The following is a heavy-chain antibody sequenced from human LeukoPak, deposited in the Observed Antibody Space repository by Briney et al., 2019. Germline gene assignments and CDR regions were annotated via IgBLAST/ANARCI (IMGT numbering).Heavy chain of an antibody. CDR3: ARDQEGFDY. J-gene: IGHJ4*02. CDR1: GYTFTSNN. Sequence: ASVKVSCKASGYTFTSNNIHWVRQAPGQGLEWMGMIYPRDGSTSYARKFQGRVTVTRDTSTSTVHMELSGLRSEDTAVYYCARDQEGFDYWGQGTLVTVSS. V-gene: IGHV1-46*01. CDR2: IYPRDGST.